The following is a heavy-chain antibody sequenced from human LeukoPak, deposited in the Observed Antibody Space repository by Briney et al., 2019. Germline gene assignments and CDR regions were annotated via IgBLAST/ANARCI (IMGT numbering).Heavy chain of an antibody. J-gene: IGHJ5*02. Sequence: SETLSLTCTVSGGSISSNSDYWGWIRQPPGKGLEWIGSIYYSGTTYYNPSLKSRVTISVDTSRNQFSLNLSSMTAADTAVYYCARGRPYNVGLPPWFDPWGQGTPVTVSS. CDR2: IYYSGTT. D-gene: IGHD1-14*01. CDR3: ARGRPYNVGLPPWFDP. V-gene: IGHV4-39*07. CDR1: GGSISSNSDY.